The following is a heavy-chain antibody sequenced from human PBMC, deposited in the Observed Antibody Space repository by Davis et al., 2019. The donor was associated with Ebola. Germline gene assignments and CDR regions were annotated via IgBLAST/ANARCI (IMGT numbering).Heavy chain of an antibody. V-gene: IGHV3-53*05. CDR3: ATTQWLREFDN. CDR2: IYDQTT. J-gene: IGHJ4*02. Sequence: GGSLRLSCAASGFTVSSNHMSWVRQAPGKGLEWVSVIYDQTTAYADPVRCRFIISRDKSNNTLYLDMNSLRVDDTAVYYCATTQWLREFDNWGQGTLVTVSS. CDR1: GFTVSSNH. D-gene: IGHD6-19*01.